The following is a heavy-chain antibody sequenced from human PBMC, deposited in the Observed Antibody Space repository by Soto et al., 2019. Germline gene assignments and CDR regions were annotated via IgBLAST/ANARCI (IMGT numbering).Heavy chain of an antibody. CDR3: AGRCDSTTCLGHFDY. CDR2: ILPIFATA. V-gene: IGHV1-69*06. CDR1: GGTFNNYV. Sequence: QVQLVQSAAEVKKPGSSVKVSCKASGGTFNNYVVNWVRQAPGQGLEWMGGILPIFATANYAQKFQGRVTITADKSTSTAYMELTSLRSEDTAVYYCAGRCDSTTCLGHFDYWGQGTLVTVAS. J-gene: IGHJ4*02. D-gene: IGHD2-2*01.